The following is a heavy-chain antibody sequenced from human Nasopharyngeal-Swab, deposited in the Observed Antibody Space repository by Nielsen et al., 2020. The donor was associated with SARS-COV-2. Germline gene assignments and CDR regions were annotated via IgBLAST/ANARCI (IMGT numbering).Heavy chain of an antibody. Sequence: GESLKISCAASGFPFSSYAISLVRQAPGKGLEWVSAISGSGGSTYYADSVKGRFTISRDNSKNTLYLQMNSLRAEDTAVYYCAKLAYILTGYPDYWGQGTLVTVSS. CDR2: ISGSGGST. CDR1: GFPFSSYA. D-gene: IGHD3-9*01. V-gene: IGHV3-23*01. J-gene: IGHJ4*02. CDR3: AKLAYILTGYPDY.